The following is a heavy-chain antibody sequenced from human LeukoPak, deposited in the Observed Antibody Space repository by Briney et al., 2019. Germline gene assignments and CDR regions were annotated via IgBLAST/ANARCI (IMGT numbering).Heavy chain of an antibody. Sequence: PSETLSLTCTVSGGSISSSSYYWGWIRQPPGKGLEWIGSIYYSGSTYYNPSLKSRVTISVDTSKNQFSLKLSSVTAADTAVYYCARDRAYYYYGMDVWGQGTTVTVSS. D-gene: IGHD3-10*01. CDR3: ARDRAYYYYGMDV. CDR1: GGSISSSSYY. CDR2: IYYSGST. V-gene: IGHV4-39*07. J-gene: IGHJ6*02.